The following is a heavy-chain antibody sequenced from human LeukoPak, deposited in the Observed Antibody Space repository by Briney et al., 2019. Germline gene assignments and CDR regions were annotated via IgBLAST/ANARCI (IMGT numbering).Heavy chain of an antibody. CDR1: GFTFTDYY. CDR2: ISVSGTTM. J-gene: IGHJ1*01. V-gene: IGHV3-11*01. D-gene: IGHD2-15*01. Sequence: PGVSLRLSCATSGFTFTDYYMSWIRQAPGKGREWVSYISVSGTTMYYADSVKGRFTISRDNSKNTLYLQMNSLRAEDTAVYYCAKDPPHIVVERTGPEYFQHWGQGTLVTVSS. CDR3: AKDPPHIVVERTGPEYFQH.